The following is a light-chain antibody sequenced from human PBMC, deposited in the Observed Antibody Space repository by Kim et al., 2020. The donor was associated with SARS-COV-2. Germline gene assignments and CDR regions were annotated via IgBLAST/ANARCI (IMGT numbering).Light chain of an antibody. J-gene: IGLJ2*01. V-gene: IGLV6-57*03. Sequence: GETGTVTCTRGSGSIASNYVQWYQRRPGSAPTTVIYEDNQRPSGVPDRFSGSIDSSSNSASLTISGLKTEDEADYYCQSYDSSTVVFGGGTQLTVL. CDR2: EDN. CDR1: SGSIASNY. CDR3: QSYDSSTVV.